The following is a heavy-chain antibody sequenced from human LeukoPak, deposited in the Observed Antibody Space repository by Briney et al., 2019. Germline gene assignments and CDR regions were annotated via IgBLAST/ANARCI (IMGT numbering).Heavy chain of an antibody. CDR1: GYTFTSYY. J-gene: IGHJ4*02. Sequence: ASVKVSCKASGYTFTSYYMHWVRQAPGQGLEWMGIINPSGGSTSYAQKFQGRVTMTRDMSTSTVHMELSSLRSEDTAVYYCVGYSSSPGVDYWGQGTLVTVSS. CDR3: VGYSSSPGVDY. V-gene: IGHV1-46*01. D-gene: IGHD6-6*01. CDR2: INPSGGST.